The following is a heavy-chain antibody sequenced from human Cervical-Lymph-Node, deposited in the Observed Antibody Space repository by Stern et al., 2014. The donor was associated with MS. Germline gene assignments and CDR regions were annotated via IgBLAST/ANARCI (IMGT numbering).Heavy chain of an antibody. V-gene: IGHV1-2*04. D-gene: IGHD2-2*01. CDR2: INPNSGGP. J-gene: IGHJ6*02. Sequence: VQLVQSGAEVKKPGASVKVSCKASGYTFTGYYMHWVRQAPGQGLEWMGWINPNSGGPNYAQKFQGWVPLPRATSISTAYMELSRLRSDDTAVYYCARDGVVLPAAPAGYYYYGMDVWGQGTTVTVSS. CDR3: ARDGVVLPAAPAGYYYYGMDV. CDR1: GYTFTGYY.